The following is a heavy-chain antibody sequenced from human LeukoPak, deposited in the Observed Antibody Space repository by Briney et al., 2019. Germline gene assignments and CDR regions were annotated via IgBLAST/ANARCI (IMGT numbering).Heavy chain of an antibody. CDR3: ARYGNGAWLAHYSFDI. Sequence: GGSLRLSCAASGFTFSSYWMSWVRQAPGKGLEWVANIKQDGSEKYYVDSVKGRFTISRDNAKNSLYLQMNSLRAEDTAVYYCARYGNGAWLAHYSFDIWGQGTMVTVSS. CDR2: IKQDGSEK. J-gene: IGHJ3*02. CDR1: GFTFSSYW. V-gene: IGHV3-7*01. D-gene: IGHD6-19*01.